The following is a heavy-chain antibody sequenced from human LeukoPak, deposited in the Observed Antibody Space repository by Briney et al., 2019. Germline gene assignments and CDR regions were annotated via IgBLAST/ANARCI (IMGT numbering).Heavy chain of an antibody. CDR2: ISWNSGSI. Sequence: GRSLRLSCAASGFTFDDYAMPWVRQAPGKGLEWVSGISWNSGSIGYADSVKGRFTISRDNAKNSLYLQMNSLRAEDTAVYYCARDWEWVMDVWGQGTTVTVSS. V-gene: IGHV3-9*01. CDR3: ARDWEWVMDV. D-gene: IGHD3-3*01. J-gene: IGHJ6*02. CDR1: GFTFDDYA.